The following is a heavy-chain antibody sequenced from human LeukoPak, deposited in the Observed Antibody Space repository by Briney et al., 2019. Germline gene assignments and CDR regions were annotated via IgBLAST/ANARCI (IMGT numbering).Heavy chain of an antibody. J-gene: IGHJ4*02. CDR2: INPSGGST. Sequence: ASVKVSCQGSGYTFTRYYMHWVRQAPGQRLEWMGIINPSGGSTSYAQKFQGRVTMTRDTSTSTVYMELSSPRSEDTAVYYCASAAPHFDYWGQGTLVTVSS. CDR3: ASAAPHFDY. CDR1: GYTFTRYY. D-gene: IGHD2-15*01. V-gene: IGHV1-46*01.